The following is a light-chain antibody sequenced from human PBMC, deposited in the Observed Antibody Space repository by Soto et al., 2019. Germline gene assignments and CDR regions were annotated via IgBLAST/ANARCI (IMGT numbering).Light chain of an antibody. CDR3: AAWDDSLNGYV. J-gene: IGLJ1*01. V-gene: IGLV1-44*01. CDR1: SSNIGSNT. CDR2: FNI. Sequence: QSVLSQPPSASGTPGQRVTISCSGSSSNIGSNTVNWYQQFPGTAPKLLIYFNIQRPSGVPDRFSGSKSGTSASLAISGLQSKDEADYYCAAWDDSLNGYVFGTGTKVTVL.